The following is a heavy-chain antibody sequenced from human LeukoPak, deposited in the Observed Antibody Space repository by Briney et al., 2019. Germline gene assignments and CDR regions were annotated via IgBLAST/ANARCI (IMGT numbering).Heavy chain of an antibody. V-gene: IGHV3-48*03. CDR1: GFIFSSYE. J-gene: IGHJ4*02. CDR2: ISSSGDTI. D-gene: IGHD3-22*01. CDR3: ARAVNYYDSSGYYYGGHYFDY. Sequence: PGGSLRLSCAASGFIFSSYEMNRVRRAPGKGLEWVSYISSSGDTIYYADSVKGRFTISRDNAKNSLYLQMNSLSAEDTAVYYCARAVNYYDSSGYYYGGHYFDYWGQGTLVTVSS.